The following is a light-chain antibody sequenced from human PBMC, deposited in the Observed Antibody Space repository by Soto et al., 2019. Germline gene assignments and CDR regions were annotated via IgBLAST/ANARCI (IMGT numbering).Light chain of an antibody. Sequence: DIPMTQSPSSLSASVGDRVTITCQASQDISNYLNWYQQKPGKAPKLLIYDASNLETGVPSRFSGSGSGTEFTFTISSLQPEDIATYYCQQYDNLPVTFGGGTKVEIK. CDR3: QQYDNLPVT. J-gene: IGKJ4*01. V-gene: IGKV1-33*01. CDR2: DAS. CDR1: QDISNY.